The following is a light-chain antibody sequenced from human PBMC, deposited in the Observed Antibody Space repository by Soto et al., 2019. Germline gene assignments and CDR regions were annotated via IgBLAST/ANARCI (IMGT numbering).Light chain of an antibody. CDR3: QQYAKWPPT. CDR1: QSVSSN. Sequence: EAMMCQSPDALSVSLRERATLSYRAGQSVSSNYLAWYQQKPGQAPRLLIYGASTRATGIPVRFSGSGSGTEFTLTISSLQSEDFAVYYCQQYAKWPPTFGQGTKVDI. CDR2: GAS. J-gene: IGKJ1*01. V-gene: IGKV3-15*01.